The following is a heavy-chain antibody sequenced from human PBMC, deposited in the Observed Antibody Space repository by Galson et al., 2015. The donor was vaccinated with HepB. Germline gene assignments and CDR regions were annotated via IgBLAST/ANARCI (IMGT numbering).Heavy chain of an antibody. J-gene: IGHJ4*02. CDR1: GFTFSRYG. V-gene: IGHV3-33*01. D-gene: IGHD6-19*01. CDR2: IWYDGSNK. Sequence: SLRLSCAASGFTFSRYGMHWVRRAPGKGLEWVAVIWYDGSNKYYADSVKGRFTISRDNSKNTLYLQMNSLRAEDTAVYFCARDWQWLVGGFFDYWGQGTLVTVSS. CDR3: ARDWQWLVGGFFDY.